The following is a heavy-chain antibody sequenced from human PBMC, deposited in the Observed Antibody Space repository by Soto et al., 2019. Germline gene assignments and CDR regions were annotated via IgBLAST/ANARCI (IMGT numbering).Heavy chain of an antibody. J-gene: IGHJ3*02. Sequence: GGSLRLSCAASGFTFSSYAMHWVRQAPGKGLEWVAVISYDGSNKYYADSVKGRFTISRDNSKNTLYLQMNSLRAEDTAVYYCAREDDSSGPDAFDIWGQGTMVTVSS. CDR2: ISYDGSNK. D-gene: IGHD3-22*01. CDR1: GFTFSSYA. V-gene: IGHV3-30-3*01. CDR3: AREDDSSGPDAFDI.